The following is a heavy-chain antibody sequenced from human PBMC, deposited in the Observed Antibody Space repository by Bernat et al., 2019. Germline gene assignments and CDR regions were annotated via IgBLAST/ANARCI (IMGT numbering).Heavy chain of an antibody. V-gene: IGHV3-33*01. CDR3: AREYYYDSSGTDLDY. D-gene: IGHD3-22*01. Sequence: QVQLVESGGSVVQPGRSLRLSCAASGFTFSSYGMHWVRQAPGKGLEWVAVIWYDGSNKYYADSVKGRFTISRDNSKNTLYLQMNSLRAEDTAVYYCAREYYYDSSGTDLDYWGQGTLVTVSS. CDR2: IWYDGSNK. CDR1: GFTFSSYG. J-gene: IGHJ4*02.